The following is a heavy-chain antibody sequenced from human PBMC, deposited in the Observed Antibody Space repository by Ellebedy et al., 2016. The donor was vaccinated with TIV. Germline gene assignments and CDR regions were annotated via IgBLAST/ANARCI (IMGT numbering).Heavy chain of an antibody. CDR2: IYYSGST. CDR3: ARHYAAAGTEWFDP. D-gene: IGHD6-13*01. CDR1: GRSISSYY. V-gene: IGHV4-59*08. J-gene: IGHJ5*02. Sequence: MPSETLSLTCTVSGRSISSYYWSWIRQPPGKGLEWIGYIYYSGSTNYNPSLKSRVTIPVDTSKNQFSLKLTPVTAADTAVYYCARHYAAAGTEWFDPWGQGTLVTVSS.